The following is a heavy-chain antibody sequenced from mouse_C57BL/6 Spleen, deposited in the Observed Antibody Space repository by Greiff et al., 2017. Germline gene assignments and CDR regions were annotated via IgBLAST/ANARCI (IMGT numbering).Heavy chain of an antibody. CDR1: GYTFTSYW. J-gene: IGHJ1*03. D-gene: IGHD1-1*01. Sequence: VQLQQPGAELVRPGSSVKLSCTASGYTFTSYWMDWVKQRPGQGLEWIGNIYPSDSETHYNQKFKDKATLTVDKSSSTAYMQLSSLTSEDSAVYYCAKMYYGSSYWYFDVWGTGTTVTVSS. V-gene: IGHV1-61*01. CDR2: IYPSDSET. CDR3: AKMYYGSSYWYFDV.